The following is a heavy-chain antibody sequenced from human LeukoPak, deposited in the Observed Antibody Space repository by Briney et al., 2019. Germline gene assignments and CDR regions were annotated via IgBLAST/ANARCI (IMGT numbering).Heavy chain of an antibody. Sequence: ASVKVSCKASGYTFTDYYIHWVRQAPGQGLEWMGWINPNNGGTNYAQKFQGRVTMTRDTPIRTAYMELSRLRSDDTAMYYCARYYIEGRCFDYWGQGTLVTVSS. CDR3: ARYYIEGRCFDY. V-gene: IGHV1-2*02. J-gene: IGHJ4*02. CDR1: GYTFTDYY. CDR2: INPNNGGT. D-gene: IGHD3-10*01.